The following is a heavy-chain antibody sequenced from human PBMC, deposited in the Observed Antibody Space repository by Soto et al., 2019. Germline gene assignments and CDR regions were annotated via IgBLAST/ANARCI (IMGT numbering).Heavy chain of an antibody. Sequence: SLRLSCAASGFTFSSYAMHWVRQAPGKGLEWVAVISYDGSNKYYADSVKGRFTISRDNSKNTLYLQMNSLRAEDTAVYYCARDKGLSTLLGRFDAFDIWGQGTMVTVSS. CDR1: GFTFSSYA. D-gene: IGHD3-16*01. V-gene: IGHV3-30-3*01. CDR2: ISYDGSNK. CDR3: ARDKGLSTLLGRFDAFDI. J-gene: IGHJ3*02.